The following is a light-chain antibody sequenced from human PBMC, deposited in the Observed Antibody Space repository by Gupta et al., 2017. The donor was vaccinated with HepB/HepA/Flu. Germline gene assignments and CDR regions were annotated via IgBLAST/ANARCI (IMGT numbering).Light chain of an antibody. J-gene: IGLJ2*01. CDR2: SNN. CDR3: ESWDYCRNGCMV. Sequence: SVLTQPPSASGTPGQRVTISSSGRSSNIGSNPVNWFQRHPRTAPKLLIFSNNERRSRVSGLFSGSQSGTSATLAIIELHALQEADYYCESWDYCRNGCMVFGGGTKLTVL. CDR1: SSNIGSNP. V-gene: IGLV1-44*01.